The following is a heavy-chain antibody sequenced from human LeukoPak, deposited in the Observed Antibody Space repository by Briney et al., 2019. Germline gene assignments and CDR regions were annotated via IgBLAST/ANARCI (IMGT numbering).Heavy chain of an antibody. V-gene: IGHV3-48*03. Sequence: GSLRLSCAASGFTFSSYEMNWVRQAPGKGLEWVSYISSSGSTIYYADSVKGRFTISRDNAKNSLYLQMNSLRAEDTAVYYCARDPGYYYDSSGFDYWGQGTLVTVSS. CDR3: ARDPGYYYDSSGFDY. CDR2: ISSSGSTI. D-gene: IGHD3-22*01. J-gene: IGHJ4*02. CDR1: GFTFSSYE.